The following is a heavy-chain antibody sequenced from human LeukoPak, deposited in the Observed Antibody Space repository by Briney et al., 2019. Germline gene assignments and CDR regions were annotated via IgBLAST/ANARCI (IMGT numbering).Heavy chain of an antibody. Sequence: GGSLRLSCVTSGFTFSSYGMHWVRQAPGKGLEWVAFIRYDGSNKYYADSVKGRFTISRDNSKNTLYLQMNSLRAEDTAVYYCAKAKVAYCGGDCYSTYFDYWGQGTLVTVSS. CDR3: AKAKVAYCGGDCYSTYFDY. D-gene: IGHD2-21*02. CDR1: GFTFSSYG. CDR2: IRYDGSNK. V-gene: IGHV3-30*02. J-gene: IGHJ4*02.